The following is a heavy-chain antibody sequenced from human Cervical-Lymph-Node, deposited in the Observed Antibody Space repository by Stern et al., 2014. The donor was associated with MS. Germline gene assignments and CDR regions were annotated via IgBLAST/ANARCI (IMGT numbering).Heavy chain of an antibody. J-gene: IGHJ4*02. CDR2: ITIGGST. V-gene: IGHV3-53*01. Sequence: VQLVESGGGVIQPGGALRLSCTASGFTVSRDYTTWVRQAPGKGLEWVSLITIGGSTLHTDSVKGRFTISRNDSKNTVYLHMTSLRAEDTAMYYCARDTSSPERSDWWGQGTLVTVSS. D-gene: IGHD1-1*01. CDR1: GFTVSRDY. CDR3: ARDTSSPERSDW.